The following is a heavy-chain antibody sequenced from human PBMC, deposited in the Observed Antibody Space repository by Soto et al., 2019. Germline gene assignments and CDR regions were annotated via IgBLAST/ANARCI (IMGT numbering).Heavy chain of an antibody. D-gene: IGHD2-15*01. CDR3: ARDRDIVVVVAASFDY. CDR1: GFTFSSYA. V-gene: IGHV3-30-3*01. CDR2: ISYDGSNK. J-gene: IGHJ4*02. Sequence: GGSLRLSCAASGFTFSSYAMHWVRQAPGKGLEWVAVISYDGSNKYYADSVKGRFTISRDNSKNTLYLQMNSLRAEDTAVYYCARDRDIVVVVAASFDYWGQGTLVTVS.